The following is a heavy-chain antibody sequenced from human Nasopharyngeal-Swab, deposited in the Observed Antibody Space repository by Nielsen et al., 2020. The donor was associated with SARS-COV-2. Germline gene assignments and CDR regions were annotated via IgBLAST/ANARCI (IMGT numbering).Heavy chain of an antibody. Sequence: RQAPGKGLEWIGSIYYRGSTNYNPSLKSRVTISVDTSKNQFSLKLSSVTAADTAVYYCARVVTSPDGYYYYYYMDVWGKGTTVTVSS. CDR2: IYYRGST. D-gene: IGHD5-18*01. J-gene: IGHJ6*03. V-gene: IGHV4-39*07. CDR3: ARVVTSPDGYYYYYYMDV.